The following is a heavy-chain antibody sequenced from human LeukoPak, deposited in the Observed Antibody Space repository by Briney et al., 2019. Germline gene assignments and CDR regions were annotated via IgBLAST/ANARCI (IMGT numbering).Heavy chain of an antibody. V-gene: IGHV3-53*01. Sequence: PGGSLRLSCAASGFTVSSNYISWVRQAPGKGLEWVSIIYSGGSTFYADSVKGRFTISRDNSKNTLYLQMNSLRAEDPAVYYFARAEQWLVYGHWGQGTLVTVSS. CDR3: ARAEQWLVYGH. CDR2: IYSGGST. D-gene: IGHD6-19*01. J-gene: IGHJ4*02. CDR1: GFTVSSNY.